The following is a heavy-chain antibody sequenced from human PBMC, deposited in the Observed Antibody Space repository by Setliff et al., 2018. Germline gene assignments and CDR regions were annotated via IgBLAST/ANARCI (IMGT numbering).Heavy chain of an antibody. D-gene: IGHD3-22*01. J-gene: IGHJ4*02. CDR3: ARGNYYDSSGYSVDY. CDR2: IIPIFGTA. CDR1: GGTFSSYA. Sequence: GASLKVSCKASGGTFSSYAISWVRQAPGQGLEWMGGIIPIFGTANYAQKFQGRVTITADKSTSTAYMELSSLRSEDTAVYYCARGNYYDSSGYSVDYWGQGTLVTVSS. V-gene: IGHV1-69*06.